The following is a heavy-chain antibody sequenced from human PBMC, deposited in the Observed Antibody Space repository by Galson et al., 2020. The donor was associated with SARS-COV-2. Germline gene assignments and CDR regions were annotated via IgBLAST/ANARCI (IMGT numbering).Heavy chain of an antibody. J-gene: IGHJ6*02. CDR2: IYYSGST. D-gene: IGHD3-16*02. CDR1: GGSISSSSYY. CDR3: ASAYDYVWGSYRYPYYYYGMDV. Sequence: SETLSLTCTVSGGSISSSSYYWGWIRQPPGKGLEWIGSIYYSGSTYYNPSLKSRVTISVDTSKNQFSLKLSSVTAADTAVYYCASAYDYVWGSYRYPYYYYGMDVWGQGTTVTVSS. V-gene: IGHV4-39*01.